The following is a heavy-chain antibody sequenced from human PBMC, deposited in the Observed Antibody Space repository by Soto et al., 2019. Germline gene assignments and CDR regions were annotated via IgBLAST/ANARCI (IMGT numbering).Heavy chain of an antibody. CDR3: ARDLGEGRTVNTGYFDL. J-gene: IGHJ2*01. CDR2: IIPIFGTA. V-gene: IGHV1-69*01. D-gene: IGHD4-17*01. CDR1: GGTFSSYA. Sequence: QVQLVQSGAEVKKPGSSVKVSCKASGGTFSSYAISWVRQAPGQGLEWMGGIIPIFGTANYAQKFQGRVTITADEYTSTAYMELSSLRSEDTAVYYCARDLGEGRTVNTGYFDLWGRGTLVTVSS.